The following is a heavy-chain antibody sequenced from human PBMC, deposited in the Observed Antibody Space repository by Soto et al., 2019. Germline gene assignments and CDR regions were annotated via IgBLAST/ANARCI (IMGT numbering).Heavy chain of an antibody. Sequence: QGQLVESGGGLVKPGGSLRLSCAASGFTFSDYYMSWIRQAPGKGLEWISDISSSGNSAKYGDAVKGRSTISRDNTKNSLYLQVTSLRDGDRDLFDCGRARGKVAGRYCDYWGQGILVTVSS. CDR3: GRARGKVAGRYCDY. CDR1: GFTFSDYY. CDR2: ISSSGNSA. J-gene: IGHJ4*02. D-gene: IGHD6-19*01. V-gene: IGHV3-11*05.